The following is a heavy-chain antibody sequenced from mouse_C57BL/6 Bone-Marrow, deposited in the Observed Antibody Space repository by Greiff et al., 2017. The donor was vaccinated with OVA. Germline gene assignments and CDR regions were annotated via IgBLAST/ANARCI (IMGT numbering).Heavy chain of an antibody. CDR3: VSYGYDDWYFDV. CDR1: GYTFTSYW. V-gene: IGHV1-7*01. CDR2: INPSSGYT. Sequence: VQLQQSGAELAKPGASVKLSCKASGYTFTSYWMHWVKQRPGQGLEWIGYINPSSGYTKYNQKFKDKATLTADKSSSTAYMQLSSLTSEDSAVYFCVSYGYDDWYFDVWGTGTTVTVSS. D-gene: IGHD2-2*01. J-gene: IGHJ1*03.